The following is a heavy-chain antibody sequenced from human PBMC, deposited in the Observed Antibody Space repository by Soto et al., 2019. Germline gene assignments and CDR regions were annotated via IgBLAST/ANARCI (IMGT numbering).Heavy chain of an antibody. D-gene: IGHD4-17*01. CDR3: ARSPLDRLHYFDY. J-gene: IGHJ4*02. V-gene: IGHV3-21*01. CDR1: GFTFSSYS. CDR2: ISSSSSYI. Sequence: GGSLRLSCAASGFTFSSYSMNWVRQAPGKGLEWVSSISSSSSYIYYADSVKGRFTISRDNAKNSLYLQMNSLRAEDTAVYYCARSPLDRLHYFDYWGQGTLVTVSS.